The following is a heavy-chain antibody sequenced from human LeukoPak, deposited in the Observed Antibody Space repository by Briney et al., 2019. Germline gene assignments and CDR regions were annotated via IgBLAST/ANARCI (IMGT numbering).Heavy chain of an antibody. CDR3: ARNYNWGLSHFDP. Sequence: SETLSLTCSVSGGSISTYYWNWIRQPPGKGLELIGYVYNSGSRNYNPSLKSRVTLSVDTSKNQFSLKLSSVTAADTAVYYCARNYNWGLSHFDPWGQGILVTVSS. J-gene: IGHJ5*02. D-gene: IGHD7-27*01. CDR1: GGSISTYY. V-gene: IGHV4-59*01. CDR2: VYNSGSR.